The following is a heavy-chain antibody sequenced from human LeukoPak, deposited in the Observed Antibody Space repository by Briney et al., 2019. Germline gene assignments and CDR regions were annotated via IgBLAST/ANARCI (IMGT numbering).Heavy chain of an antibody. J-gene: IGHJ4*02. Sequence: SETLSLTCTVSGYSISSGYYWGWIRQPPGKGLEWIGSIYHSGSTYYNPSLKSRVTISVDTSKNQFSLKLSSVTAADTAVYYCAGATAGTTLFEGIDYWGQGTLVTVSS. CDR1: GYSISSGYY. D-gene: IGHD1-1*01. V-gene: IGHV4-38-2*02. CDR2: IYHSGST. CDR3: AGATAGTTLFEGIDY.